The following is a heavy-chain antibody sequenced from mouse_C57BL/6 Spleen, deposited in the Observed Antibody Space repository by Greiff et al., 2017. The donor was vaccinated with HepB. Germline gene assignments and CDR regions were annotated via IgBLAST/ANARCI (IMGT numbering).Heavy chain of an antibody. J-gene: IGHJ2*01. Sequence: QVQLQQSGAELARPGASVKLSCKASGYTFTSYGISWVKQRTGQGLEWIGEIYPRSGNTYYNEKFKGKATLTADKASSTEYMELRSLTSEDSAVYFCASACLAGKVYFDYWGQGTTLTVSS. CDR3: ASACLAGKVYFDY. CDR2: IYPRSGNT. D-gene: IGHD6-1*01. CDR1: GYTFTSYG. V-gene: IGHV1-81*01.